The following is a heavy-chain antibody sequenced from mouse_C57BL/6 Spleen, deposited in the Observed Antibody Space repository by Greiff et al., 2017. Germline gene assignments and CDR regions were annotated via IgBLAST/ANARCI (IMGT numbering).Heavy chain of an antibody. CDR2: ISSGSSTI. J-gene: IGHJ3*01. CDR3: ARPGVLGNWFAY. D-gene: IGHD2-1*01. CDR1: GFTFSDYG. Sequence: DVMLVESGGGLVKPGGSLKISCAASGFTFSDYGMHWVRQAPEKGLEWVAYISSGSSTIYYADTVKGRFTITKDNAKNTLFLQMTSLNSEDTAMYYCARPGVLGNWFAYWGQGTLVTVSA. V-gene: IGHV5-17*01.